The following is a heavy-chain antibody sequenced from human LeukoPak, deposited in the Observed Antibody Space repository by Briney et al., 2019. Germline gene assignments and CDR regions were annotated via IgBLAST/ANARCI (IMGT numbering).Heavy chain of an antibody. V-gene: IGHV3-23*01. CDR3: ARAPDYYGSGSPDY. Sequence: GGSLRLSCAASGFTFSSYGMSWVRQAPGKGLEWVSAISGSGGSTYYADSVKGRFTISRDNSKNTLYLQMNSLRAEDTAVYYCARAPDYYGSGSPDYWGQGTLVTVSS. D-gene: IGHD3-10*01. CDR1: GFTFSSYG. CDR2: ISGSGGST. J-gene: IGHJ4*02.